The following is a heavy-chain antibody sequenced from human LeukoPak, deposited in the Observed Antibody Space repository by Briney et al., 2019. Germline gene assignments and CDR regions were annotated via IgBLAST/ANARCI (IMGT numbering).Heavy chain of an antibody. CDR2: SRNKAKSYTT. V-gene: IGHV3-72*01. J-gene: IGHJ4*02. D-gene: IGHD6-19*01. CDR1: GFTFSDHF. CDR3: VIVGSVAGSGYLGY. Sequence: GGSLRLSCAVSGFTFSDHFLDWVRQAPGKGLEWVGRSRNKAKSYTTEYAASVKGRFTISREDSNNSLYLQMNSLKTEEAAVYYWVIVGSVAGSGYLGYWGQGTLVTVSS.